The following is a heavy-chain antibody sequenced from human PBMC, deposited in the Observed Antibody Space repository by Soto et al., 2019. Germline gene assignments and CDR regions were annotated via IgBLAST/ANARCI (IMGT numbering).Heavy chain of an antibody. J-gene: IGHJ5*02. Sequence: SETLSLTCAVYGGSFSGYYWSWIRQPPGKGLEWIGEINHSGSTNYNPSLKSRVTISVDTSKNQFSLKLSSVTAADTAVYYCARDRAADGIIGYCSGGSCYRLDPWGQGTLVTVSS. CDR1: GGSFSGYY. CDR3: ARDRAADGIIGYCSGGSCYRLDP. CDR2: INHSGST. V-gene: IGHV4-34*01. D-gene: IGHD2-15*01.